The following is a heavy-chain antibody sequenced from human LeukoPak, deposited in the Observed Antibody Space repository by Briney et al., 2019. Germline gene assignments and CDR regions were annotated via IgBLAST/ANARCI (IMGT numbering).Heavy chain of an antibody. J-gene: IGHJ6*03. CDR2: INHSGST. CDR1: GGSFSGYY. D-gene: IGHD3-10*01. Sequence: SETLSLTCAVYGGSFSGYYWSWLRQPPGKGLEWIGEINHSGSTNYNPSLKSRVTISVDTSKNQFSLKLSSVTAADTAVYYCARGRGYGSGSYVSWGRYYYYMDVWGKGTTVTVSS. CDR3: ARGRGYGSGSYVSWGRYYYYMDV. V-gene: IGHV4-34*01.